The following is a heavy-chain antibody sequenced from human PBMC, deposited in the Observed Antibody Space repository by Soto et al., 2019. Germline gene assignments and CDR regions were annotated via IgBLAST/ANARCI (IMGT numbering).Heavy chain of an antibody. D-gene: IGHD6-6*01. CDR2: ISGSGGST. CDR3: AKVPDSSSPEPYFDY. Sequence: EVQLLESGGGLVQPGGSLRLSCAASGFTFSSYAMSWVRQAPGKGLEWVSAISGSGGSTYYADSVKGRFTISRDNSKNTLYLQMNSLRAVDTAGYYCAKVPDSSSPEPYFDYWGQGTLVTVSS. V-gene: IGHV3-23*01. J-gene: IGHJ4*02. CDR1: GFTFSSYA.